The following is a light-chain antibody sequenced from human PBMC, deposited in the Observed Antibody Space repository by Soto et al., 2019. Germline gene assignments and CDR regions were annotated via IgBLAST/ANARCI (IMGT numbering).Light chain of an antibody. CDR2: WAS. Sequence: IVLSQPPDSLAVSLGERATINCKSSQSVLYSSNNKNYLAWYQQKPGQPPKLLIYWASTRESGVPDRFSGSGSGTDFTLTISSLQAEDVAVYYCQQYYSTPQTFGQGTKVDIK. J-gene: IGKJ1*01. CDR1: QSVLYSSNNKNY. V-gene: IGKV4-1*01. CDR3: QQYYSTPQT.